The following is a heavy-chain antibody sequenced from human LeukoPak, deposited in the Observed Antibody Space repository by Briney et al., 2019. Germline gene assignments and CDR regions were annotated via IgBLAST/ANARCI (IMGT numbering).Heavy chain of an antibody. V-gene: IGHV3-74*01. Sequence: PGGSLRLSCAASGFTFSSYWMHWVRQAPGKGLVWVSRINSDGSSTSYADSVKGRFTISRDNPKNTLYLQMNSLRAEDTAVYYCAGGGFDLSSGLDYWGQGTLVTVSS. J-gene: IGHJ4*02. CDR2: INSDGSST. CDR1: GFTFSSYW. D-gene: IGHD3-22*01. CDR3: AGGGFDLSSGLDY.